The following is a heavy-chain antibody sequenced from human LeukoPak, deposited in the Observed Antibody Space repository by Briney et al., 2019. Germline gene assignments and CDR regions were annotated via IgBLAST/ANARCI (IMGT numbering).Heavy chain of an antibody. Sequence: GSSVKVSCKASGCTFSSYAISWVRQAPGQGLEWMGGIIPIFGTANYAQKFQGRVTITADKSTSTAYMELSSLRSEDTAVYYCARGHYDILTGHYYYGMDVWGKGTTVTVSS. CDR2: IIPIFGTA. CDR1: GCTFSSYA. J-gene: IGHJ6*04. D-gene: IGHD3-9*01. CDR3: ARGHYDILTGHYYYGMDV. V-gene: IGHV1-69*06.